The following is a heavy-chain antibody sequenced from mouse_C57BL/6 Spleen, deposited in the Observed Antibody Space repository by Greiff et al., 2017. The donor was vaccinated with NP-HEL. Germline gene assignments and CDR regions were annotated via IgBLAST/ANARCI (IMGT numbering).Heavy chain of an antibody. V-gene: IGHV1-26*01. D-gene: IGHD2-4*01. Sequence: VQLQQSGPELVKPGASVKIPCKASGYTFTDYYMNWVKQSHGKSLEWIGDINPNNGGTSYNQKFKGKATLTVDKSSSTAYMELRSLTSEDSAVYYCARRVYDYDEGYAMDYWGQGTSVTVSS. J-gene: IGHJ4*01. CDR2: INPNNGGT. CDR1: GYTFTDYY. CDR3: ARRVYDYDEGYAMDY.